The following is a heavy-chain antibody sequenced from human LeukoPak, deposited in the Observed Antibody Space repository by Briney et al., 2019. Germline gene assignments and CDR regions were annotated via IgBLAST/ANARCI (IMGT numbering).Heavy chain of an antibody. CDR3: ARVGTIFGVVTHYNMDV. V-gene: IGHV3-7*01. D-gene: IGHD3-3*01. Sequence: GGSLRLPCAASGFTFSSYAMSWVRQAPGKGLEWVANIKQDGSEKYYVDSVKGRFTISRDNAKNSLYLQMNSLRAEDTAVYYCARVGTIFGVVTHYNMDVWGKGTTVIVSS. CDR1: GFTFSSYA. CDR2: IKQDGSEK. J-gene: IGHJ6*03.